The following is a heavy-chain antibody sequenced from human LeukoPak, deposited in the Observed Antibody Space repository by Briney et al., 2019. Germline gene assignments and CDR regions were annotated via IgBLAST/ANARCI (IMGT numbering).Heavy chain of an antibody. D-gene: IGHD2-2*01. J-gene: IGHJ4*02. CDR2: INHSGST. CDR1: GGSFSGYY. CDR3: ARGSRDCSSTSCLIDY. V-gene: IGHV4-34*01. Sequence: PSETLSLTCAVYGGSFSGYYWSWIRQPPGKGLEWLGEINHSGSTNYNPSLKSRVTISVDTSKNQFSLKLSSVTAADTAVYYCARGSRDCSSTSCLIDYWGQGTLVTVFS.